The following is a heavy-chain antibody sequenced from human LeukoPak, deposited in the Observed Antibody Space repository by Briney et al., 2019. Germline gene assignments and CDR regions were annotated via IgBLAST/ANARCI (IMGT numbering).Heavy chain of an antibody. V-gene: IGHV3-66*02. CDR2: IYSRGST. CDR3: ASGPPALDGYDILTGYYKGYYYYYMDV. J-gene: IGHJ6*03. D-gene: IGHD3-9*01. CDR1: GFTVSSNY. Sequence: GGSLRLSCAASGFTVSSNYMSWVRQAPGKGRGWDSVIYSRGSTYYADPGKGRFTIYRDNSKNTLYLQMNSLRAEDTAAYYCASGPPALDGYDILTGYYKGYYYYYMDVWGKGTTVTVSS.